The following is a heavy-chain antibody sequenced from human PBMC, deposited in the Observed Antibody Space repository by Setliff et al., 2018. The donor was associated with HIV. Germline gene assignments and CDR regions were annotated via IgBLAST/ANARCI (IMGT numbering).Heavy chain of an antibody. CDR1: GFIFSSYE. J-gene: IGHJ3*02. V-gene: IGHV3-48*03. CDR3: ARGIYNFCSGPDAFDI. Sequence: PGGSLRLSCEAFGFIFSSYEMNWVRQAPGKGLEWVSYISSSGTTIYYTDSVKGRFTISRDNAKNSLYLQMSSLRAEDTAVYYCARGIYNFCSGPDAFDIWGQGTMVTVSS. CDR2: ISSSGTTI. D-gene: IGHD3-3*01.